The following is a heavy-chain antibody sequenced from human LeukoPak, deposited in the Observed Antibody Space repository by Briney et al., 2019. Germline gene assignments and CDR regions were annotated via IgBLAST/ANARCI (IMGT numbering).Heavy chain of an antibody. J-gene: IGHJ6*04. V-gene: IGHV3-74*01. CDR3: AELGITMIGGV. CDR2: INSDGSRT. D-gene: IGHD3-10*02. Sequence: GGSLRLSCAASGFTFSSYWMHWVRQAPGRGLVWVSRINSDGSRTTYADSVKGRFTISRDNAKNSLYLQMNSLRAEDTAVYYCAELGITMIGGVWGKGTTVTISS. CDR1: GFTFSSYW.